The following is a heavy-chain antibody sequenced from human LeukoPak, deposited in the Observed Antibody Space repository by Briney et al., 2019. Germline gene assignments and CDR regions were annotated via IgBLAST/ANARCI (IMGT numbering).Heavy chain of an antibody. Sequence: GGSLRLSCAASGFSFGGYAMTWVRQAPGKGLEWVSSITYNGAATYYLDSVKARFTISRDNSRSTLYLQMDSLTAGDTALYYCAKGGLYFDGSTHIYYFDSWGQGTLVAVSS. D-gene: IGHD3-9*01. CDR3: AKGGLYFDGSTHIYYFDS. CDR2: ITYNGAAT. V-gene: IGHV3-23*01. J-gene: IGHJ4*02. CDR1: GFSFGGYA.